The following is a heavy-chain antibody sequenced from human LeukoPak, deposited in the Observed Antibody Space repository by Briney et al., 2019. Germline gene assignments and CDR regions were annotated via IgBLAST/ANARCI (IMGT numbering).Heavy chain of an antibody. V-gene: IGHV4-31*03. D-gene: IGHD3-22*01. J-gene: IGHJ4*02. Sequence: PSETLSLTCTVSGGSISSGGYYWSWIRQHPGKGLEWIGYIYYSGSTYYNPSLKSRVTISVDTSKNQFSLKLSSVAAADTAVYYCARDSYYDSSGYSWGQGTLVTVSS. CDR1: GGSISSGGYY. CDR2: IYYSGST. CDR3: ARDSYYDSSGYS.